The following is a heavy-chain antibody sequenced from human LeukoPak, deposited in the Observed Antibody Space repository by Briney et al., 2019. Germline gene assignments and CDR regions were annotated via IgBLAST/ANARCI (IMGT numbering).Heavy chain of an antibody. CDR3: ARHSGAGTGFVY. Sequence: SETLSLTCTVSGGSTSSYYWSWIRQPPGRGLEWIGYIYYSGSTNYNPSLKSRLTISIDTSKNQFSLKLSSVTAADTAVYYCARHSGAGTGFVYWGQGTLVTVSS. CDR2: IYYSGST. D-gene: IGHD6-19*01. J-gene: IGHJ4*02. CDR1: GGSTSSYY. V-gene: IGHV4-59*08.